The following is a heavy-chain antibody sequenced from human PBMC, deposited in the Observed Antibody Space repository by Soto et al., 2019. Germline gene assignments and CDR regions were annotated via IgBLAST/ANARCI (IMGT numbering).Heavy chain of an antibody. CDR2: ISAYNGNT. Sequence: QVQLVQSGAEVKKPGASVKVSCKASGYTFTSYGISWVRQAPGQGLEWMGWISAYNGNTNYAQKLQGRVTITTDTATSTAYMELRSLRPDDAAVYDCARASPPNYLWGQVTLVTVSS. J-gene: IGHJ5*02. CDR1: GYTFTSYG. CDR3: ARASPPNYL. V-gene: IGHV1-18*01. D-gene: IGHD7-27*01.